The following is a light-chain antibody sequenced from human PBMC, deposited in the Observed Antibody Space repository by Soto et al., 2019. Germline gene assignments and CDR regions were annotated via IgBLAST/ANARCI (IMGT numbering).Light chain of an antibody. CDR3: QSYDSSLSAL. Sequence: QSVLTQPPSVSGAPGQRVTISCTGSSSNIGAGYDVHWYQQLPGKAPNLLIYGNSNRPSGCPDRFSGSKSGTSAPLAITGLQAEDEADYYCQSYDSSLSALFGGGTKLTVL. CDR2: GNS. V-gene: IGLV1-40*01. J-gene: IGLJ3*02. CDR1: SSNIGAGYD.